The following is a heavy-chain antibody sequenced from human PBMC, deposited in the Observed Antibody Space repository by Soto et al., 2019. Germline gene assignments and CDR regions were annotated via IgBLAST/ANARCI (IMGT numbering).Heavy chain of an antibody. V-gene: IGHV4-59*01. Sequence: SETLSLTCTVSGGSISSYYWSWIRQPPGKGLEWIGYIYYSGSTNYNPSLKSRVTISVDTSKNQFSLKLSSVTAADTAVYYCASSARSAVVVVAATLSFDIWGQGTMVTVSS. J-gene: IGHJ3*02. CDR1: GGSISSYY. CDR2: IYYSGST. CDR3: ASSARSAVVVVAATLSFDI. D-gene: IGHD2-15*01.